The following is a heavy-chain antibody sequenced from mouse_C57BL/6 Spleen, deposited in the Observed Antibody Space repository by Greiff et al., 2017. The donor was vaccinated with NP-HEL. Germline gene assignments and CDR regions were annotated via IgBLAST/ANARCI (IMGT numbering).Heavy chain of an antibody. Sequence: QVQLKQSGAELAKPGASVKLSCKASGYTFTSYWMHWVKQRPGQGLEWIGYINPSSGYTKYNQKFKDKATLTADKSSSTAYMQLSSLTYEDSAVYYCARYHDGYYGYFDVWGTGTTVTVSS. CDR1: GYTFTSYW. D-gene: IGHD2-3*01. CDR2: INPSSGYT. J-gene: IGHJ1*03. V-gene: IGHV1-7*01. CDR3: ARYHDGYYGYFDV.